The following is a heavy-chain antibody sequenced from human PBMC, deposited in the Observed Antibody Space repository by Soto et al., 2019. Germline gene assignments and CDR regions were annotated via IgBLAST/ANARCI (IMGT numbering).Heavy chain of an antibody. CDR2: IFYSGRT. Sequence: SETLSLTCNVSGGSISSNRSYWAWIRQPPGKGLEWIANIFYSGRTYYNPSLASRVTVSVETSKNQFSLNLTSVTAADTAIYYCATSNPTCPGCYSWGQGTLVTVSS. CDR1: GGSISSNRSY. J-gene: IGHJ5*02. D-gene: IGHD3-10*01. V-gene: IGHV4-39*07. CDR3: ATSNPTCPGCYS.